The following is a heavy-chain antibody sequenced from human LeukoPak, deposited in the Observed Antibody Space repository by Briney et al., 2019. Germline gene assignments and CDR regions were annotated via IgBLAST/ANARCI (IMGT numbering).Heavy chain of an antibody. CDR2: ISSTSSLL. CDR3: ARYNSGWNDY. CDR1: GFTFSSFN. Sequence: GGSLRLSCAASGFTFSSFNMNWVRQAPGKGLEWVSSISSTSSLLWYGDSLKGRFTISRDNAKNSLYLQMDSLRAEDTAVYYCARYNSGWNDYWGQGTLVTVSS. V-gene: IGHV3-21*01. D-gene: IGHD6-19*01. J-gene: IGHJ4*02.